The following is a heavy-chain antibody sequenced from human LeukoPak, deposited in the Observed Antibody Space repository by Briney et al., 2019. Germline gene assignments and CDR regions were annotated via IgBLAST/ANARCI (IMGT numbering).Heavy chain of an antibody. CDR3: ARDRGTWNDDGFDY. V-gene: IGHV4-4*07. Sequence: SETLSLTCTVSGGSISSYYWSWIRQPAGKGLEWIGRIYTSGSTNYSPSLKSRVTMSVDTSKNQFSLKLSSVTAADTAVYYCARDRGTWNDDGFDYWGQGTLVTVSS. CDR1: GGSISSYY. J-gene: IGHJ4*02. D-gene: IGHD1-1*01. CDR2: IYTSGST.